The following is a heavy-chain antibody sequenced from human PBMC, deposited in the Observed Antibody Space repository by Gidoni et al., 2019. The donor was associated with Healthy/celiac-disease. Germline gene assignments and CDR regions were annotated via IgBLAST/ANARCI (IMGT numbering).Heavy chain of an antibody. CDR1: GCTFSSYG. V-gene: IGHV3-30*18. CDR3: AKVIVVEQWLFDAFDI. Sequence: QVQLVESGGGVVQPGRSLRLSCAASGCTFSSYGMHWVRQAPGKGLEWVAVISYDGSNKYYADSVKGRFTISRDNSKNTLYLQMNSLRAEDTAVYYCAKVIVVEQWLFDAFDIWGQGTMVTVSS. CDR2: ISYDGSNK. D-gene: IGHD6-19*01. J-gene: IGHJ3*02.